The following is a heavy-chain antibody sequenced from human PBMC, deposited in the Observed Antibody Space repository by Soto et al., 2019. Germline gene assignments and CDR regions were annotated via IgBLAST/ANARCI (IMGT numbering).Heavy chain of an antibody. CDR3: AKGREAYLDY. V-gene: IGHV3-30*18. CDR1: GFTFSSYG. J-gene: IGHJ4*02. Sequence: QVQLVESGGGVVQPGRSLRLSCAASGFTFSSYGMHWVRQAPGKGLEWVAVISYDGSNKYYADSVKGRFTISRDNSKNKVYLEMNSLRAEDTGVYYFAKGREAYLDYWGQGTLVTVFS. CDR2: ISYDGSNK. D-gene: IGHD1-26*01.